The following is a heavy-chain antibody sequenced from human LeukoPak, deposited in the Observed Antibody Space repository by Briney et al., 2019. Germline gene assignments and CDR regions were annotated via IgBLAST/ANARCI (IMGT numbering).Heavy chain of an antibody. CDR2: IYYSGST. D-gene: IGHD3-22*01. CDR1: GGSICSSSYY. J-gene: IGHJ3*02. CDR3: ARGNPVVDDAFDI. Sequence: SETLSLTCTVSGGSICSSSYYWGWIRQPPGKGLEWIGSIYYSGSTYYNPSLKSRVTISVDTSKNQFSLKLSSVTAADTAVYYCARGNPVVDDAFDIWGQGTMVTVSS. V-gene: IGHV4-39*01.